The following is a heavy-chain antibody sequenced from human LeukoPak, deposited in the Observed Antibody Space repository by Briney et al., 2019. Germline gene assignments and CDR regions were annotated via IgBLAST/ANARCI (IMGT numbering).Heavy chain of an antibody. CDR2: IYISGST. V-gene: IGHV4-4*07. CDR3: ARPDSSGYYGPFDY. CDR1: GGSISSYY. D-gene: IGHD3-22*01. J-gene: IGHJ4*02. Sequence: SETLSLTCTVSGGSISSYYWSWIRQPAGKGLEWIGRIYISGSTNYNPSLKSRVTMSVDTSKNQFSLKLSSVTAADTAVYYCARPDSSGYYGPFDYWGQGTLVTVSS.